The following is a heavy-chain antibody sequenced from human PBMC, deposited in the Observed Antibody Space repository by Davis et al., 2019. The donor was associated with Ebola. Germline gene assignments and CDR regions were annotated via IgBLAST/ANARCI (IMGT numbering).Heavy chain of an antibody. Sequence: SETLSLTCTVSGGSINNYFWSWIRQPPGKGLEWIGNIHYLGNTNYNPSLKSRVTMSVDTSKNQFSLKLSSVTAADTAVYYCARSLGSYYAPSMAYWGQGALVTVSS. CDR3: ARSLGSYYAPSMAY. J-gene: IGHJ4*02. CDR2: IHYLGNT. CDR1: GGSINNYF. D-gene: IGHD3-10*01. V-gene: IGHV4-59*01.